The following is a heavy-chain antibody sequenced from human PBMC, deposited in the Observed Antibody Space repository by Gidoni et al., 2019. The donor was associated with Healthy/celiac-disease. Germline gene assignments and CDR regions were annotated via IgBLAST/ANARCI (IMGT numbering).Heavy chain of an antibody. J-gene: IGHJ4*02. D-gene: IGHD6-13*01. CDR3: ARGARRAAAGDYFDY. V-gene: IGHV4-31*03. CDR1: GGSISSGGYY. Sequence: QVHLQESGPGLVQPSQTLSLTCTVSGGSISSGGYYWSWTRPHPGKGLEWIGYIYYSGSTYYNPALKSRVTISVDTSKNQCSRKLRSVTAADTAVEYCARGARRAAAGDYFDYWGQGTLVTVSS. CDR2: IYYSGST.